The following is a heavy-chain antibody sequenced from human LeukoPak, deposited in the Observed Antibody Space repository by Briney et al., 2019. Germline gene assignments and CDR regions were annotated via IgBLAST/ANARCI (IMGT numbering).Heavy chain of an antibody. CDR1: GGSFSGYY. D-gene: IGHD6-13*01. CDR2: INHSGST. Sequence: SETLFLTCAVYGGSFSGYYWSWIRQPPGKGLEWIGEINHSGSTNYNPSLKSRVTISVDTSKDQFSLKLSSVTAADTAVYYCAREDSSSRYKGFDYWGQGTLVTVSS. V-gene: IGHV4-34*01. CDR3: AREDSSSRYKGFDY. J-gene: IGHJ4*02.